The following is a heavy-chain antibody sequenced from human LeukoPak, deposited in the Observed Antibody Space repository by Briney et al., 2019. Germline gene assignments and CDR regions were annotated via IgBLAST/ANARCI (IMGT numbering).Heavy chain of an antibody. V-gene: IGHV5-51*01. D-gene: IGHD1-1*01. CDR1: GYNCTSHW. CDR3: ANRGGTSNSIRVSNWSDP. J-gene: IGHJ5*02. CDR2: IYPGDSDT. Sequence: GESLKIFCWSSGYNCTSHWNDWGRQMPGKGLEWMGIIYPGDSDTRYSPSFQGQVTISADKSISTAYLQWSSLKASDTAMYYSANRGGTSNSIRVSNWSDPRGQGTLVTVSS.